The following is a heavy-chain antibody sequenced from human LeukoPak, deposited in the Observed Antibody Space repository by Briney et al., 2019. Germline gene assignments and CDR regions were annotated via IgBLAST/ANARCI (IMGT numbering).Heavy chain of an antibody. CDR3: ARVPTSSHYPHFYYMDV. V-gene: IGHV3-11*01. CDR1: GFRFTEYY. J-gene: IGHJ6*03. D-gene: IGHD2-2*01. CDR2: ISESGRYV. Sequence: GSLRLSCEASGFRFTEYYMGWIRQAPGKGLEWVAYISESGRYVFNADSVQGRFTVSRDNAKSSLSLQMNSLRVEDRALFCCARVPTSSHYPHFYYMDVWGKGIMVIVSS.